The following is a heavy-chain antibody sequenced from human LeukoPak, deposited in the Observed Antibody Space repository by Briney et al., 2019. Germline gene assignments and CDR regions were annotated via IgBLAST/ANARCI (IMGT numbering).Heavy chain of an antibody. V-gene: IGHV3-21*01. J-gene: IGHJ4*02. Sequence: GGSLRLSCAASGFTFSSYSMNWVRQAPGKGLEWVSSISSSRSYIYYADSVKGRFTISRDNAKNSLYLQMNSLRAEDTAVYYCARDLLSGFDYWGQGTLVTVSS. CDR1: GFTFSSYS. CDR2: ISSSRSYI. CDR3: ARDLLSGFDY. D-gene: IGHD2/OR15-2a*01.